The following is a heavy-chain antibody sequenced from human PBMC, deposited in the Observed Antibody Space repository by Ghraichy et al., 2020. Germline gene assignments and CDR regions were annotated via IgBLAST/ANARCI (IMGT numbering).Heavy chain of an antibody. D-gene: IGHD3-16*01. V-gene: IGHV3-7*01. CDR1: GFTFNKSW. J-gene: IGHJ4*02. CDR2: IKKDGSDE. CDR3: AIWGDSWGFDY. Sequence: GGSLRLSCRTSGFTFNKSWMTWVRQAPGKGLEWVANIKKDGSDEYYLDSVKGRFTISRDNARNSLYLQMTSLRAEDTAVYYCAIWGDSWGFDYWGQGTLVTASS.